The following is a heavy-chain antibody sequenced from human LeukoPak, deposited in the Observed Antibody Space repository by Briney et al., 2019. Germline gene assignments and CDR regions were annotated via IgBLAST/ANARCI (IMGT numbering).Heavy chain of an antibody. Sequence: GASVKVSCKASGYTFTGFYMHWVRRAPGQGLEWMGWINPHSADTGYAQKFLGRVTMTRDMSISTIYMELTRLRSDDTALYYCARWDGYSSSPDYWGQGTLVTVSS. CDR1: GYTFTGFY. CDR3: ARWDGYSSSPDY. J-gene: IGHJ4*02. V-gene: IGHV1-2*02. D-gene: IGHD6-13*01. CDR2: INPHSADT.